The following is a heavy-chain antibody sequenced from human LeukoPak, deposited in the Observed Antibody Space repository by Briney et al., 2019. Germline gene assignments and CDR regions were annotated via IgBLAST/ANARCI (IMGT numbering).Heavy chain of an antibody. CDR3: ARTGVSEAGSNWFDP. V-gene: IGHV4-59*01. CDR2: IYYSGST. Sequence: PSETLSFTCTVSGGSISSYYWSWIRQPPGKGLEWIGYIYYSGSTNYNPSLKSRVTISVDTSKNQFSLKLSSVTAADTAVYYCARTGVSEAGSNWFDPWGQGTLVTVSS. CDR1: GGSISSYY. D-gene: IGHD6-13*01. J-gene: IGHJ5*02.